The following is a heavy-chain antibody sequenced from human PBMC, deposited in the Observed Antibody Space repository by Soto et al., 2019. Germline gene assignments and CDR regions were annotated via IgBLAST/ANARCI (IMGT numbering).Heavy chain of an antibody. D-gene: IGHD2-21*02. CDR3: ARAATNDGGDCVYYYYGMDV. V-gene: IGHV6-1*01. CDR1: GDSVSSNSAA. Sequence: SQTLSLTCAISGDSVSSNSAAWNWIRQSPSRGLEWLGRTYYRSKWYNDYAVSVKSRITINPDTSKNQFSLPLNSVTPEDTAVNCCARAATNDGGDCVYYYYGMDVGGQGTTVTVSS. J-gene: IGHJ6*02. CDR2: TYYRSKWYN.